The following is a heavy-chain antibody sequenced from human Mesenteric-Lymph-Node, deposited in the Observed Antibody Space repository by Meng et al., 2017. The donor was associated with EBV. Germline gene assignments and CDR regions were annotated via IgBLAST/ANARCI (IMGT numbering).Heavy chain of an antibody. CDR3: ARHIPHLDYFDY. J-gene: IGHJ4*02. V-gene: IGHV4-39*01. D-gene: IGHD2-21*01. CDR1: GASTSGSSHY. CDR2: MFYSGNT. Sequence: LSLPVSSPGLVKPSASMSLTGTVSGASTSGSSHYWGWIRQPPGKGLEWIGSMFYSGNTYYNSSLKSRVSISVDTSRDQFALKLSSVTAADTAVYYCARHIPHLDYFDYWGQGTLVTVSS.